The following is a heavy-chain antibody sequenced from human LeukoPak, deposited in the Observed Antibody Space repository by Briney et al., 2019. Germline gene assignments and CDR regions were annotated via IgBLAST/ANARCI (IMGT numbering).Heavy chain of an antibody. V-gene: IGHV3-23*01. J-gene: IGHJ4*02. CDR2: ISGSGGST. CDR3: AKDYYGSGSYYNGGY. D-gene: IGHD3-10*01. CDR1: GFTFSSYA. Sequence: SGGSLRLSCAASGFTFSSYAMNLVRQAPGKGLEWVSAISGSGGSTYYADSVKGRFTISRDNSKNTLYLQMNSLRAEDTAVYYCAKDYYGSGSYYNGGYWGQGTLVTVSS.